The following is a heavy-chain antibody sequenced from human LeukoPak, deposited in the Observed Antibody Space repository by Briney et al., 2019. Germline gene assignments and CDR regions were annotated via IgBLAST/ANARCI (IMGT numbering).Heavy chain of an antibody. Sequence: GGSLRLSCAASGFTFSTYAMSWVRQAPGKGLEWVSAISGSGGSTFYADSVRGRFTISRDNSKNTLYLQMNSLRAEDTALYYCAGDNDYTYNYFDYWGQGTLVTVSS. J-gene: IGHJ4*02. V-gene: IGHV3-23*01. CDR1: GFTFSTYA. D-gene: IGHD3-16*01. CDR2: ISGSGGST. CDR3: AGDNDYTYNYFDY.